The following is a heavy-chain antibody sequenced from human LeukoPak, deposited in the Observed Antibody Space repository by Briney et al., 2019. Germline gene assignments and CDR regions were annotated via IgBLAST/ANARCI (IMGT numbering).Heavy chain of an antibody. CDR3: AKGVAGSGYFDY. D-gene: IGHD2-15*01. CDR2: ISGSGGST. CDR1: GFTFSSYA. V-gene: IGHV3-23*01. J-gene: IGHJ4*02. Sequence: GGFLRLSCAASGFTFSSYAMSWVRQAPGKGLEWVSAISGSGGSTYYADSVKGRFTISRDNSKNTLYLQMNSLRAEDTAVYYCAKGVAGSGYFDYWGQGTLVTVSS.